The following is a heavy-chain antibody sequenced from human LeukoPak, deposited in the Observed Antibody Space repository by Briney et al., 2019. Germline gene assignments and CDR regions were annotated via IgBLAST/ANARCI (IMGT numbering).Heavy chain of an antibody. D-gene: IGHD6-19*01. J-gene: IGHJ4*02. CDR3: ATGRAVHLFDY. V-gene: IGHV3-7*01. CDR1: GFTFSTHW. CDR2: VKGDGSEK. Sequence: GGSLRLSCAASGFTFSTHWMIWVRQAPGRGLEWVANVKGDGSEKYYVDSVKGRFTISRDNARNSLYLQMNSLRAEDTAVYFCATGRAVHLFDYWGQGTLVTVSS.